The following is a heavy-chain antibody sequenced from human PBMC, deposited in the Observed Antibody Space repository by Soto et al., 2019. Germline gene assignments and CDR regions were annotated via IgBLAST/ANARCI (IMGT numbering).Heavy chain of an antibody. D-gene: IGHD3-16*01. V-gene: IGHV3-21*01. J-gene: IGHJ3*02. CDR1: GFTFSSYS. CDR3: RRGEFMHVFDM. Sequence: PGGSLRLSCAASGFTFSSYSMNWVRQAPGKGQEWVSSINSSSSNIIYADSVKGRFTISRDNAKNTVYLEMNSLIAEDTVLYFCRRGEFMHVFDMCGQGTTGIVSS. CDR2: INSSSSNI.